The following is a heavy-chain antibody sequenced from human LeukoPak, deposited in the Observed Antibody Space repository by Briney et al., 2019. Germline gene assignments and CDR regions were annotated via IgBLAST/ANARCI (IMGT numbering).Heavy chain of an antibody. V-gene: IGHV3-23*01. CDR3: AKDRSGWELLERFDY. Sequence: GGSLRLSCAASGFTFSSYAMSWVRQAPGKGLEWVSAISGSGGSTYYADSVKGRFTISRDNSKNTLYLQMNSLRAEDTAVYYCAKDRSGWELLERFDYRGQGTLVTVSS. J-gene: IGHJ4*02. D-gene: IGHD1-26*01. CDR2: ISGSGGST. CDR1: GFTFSSYA.